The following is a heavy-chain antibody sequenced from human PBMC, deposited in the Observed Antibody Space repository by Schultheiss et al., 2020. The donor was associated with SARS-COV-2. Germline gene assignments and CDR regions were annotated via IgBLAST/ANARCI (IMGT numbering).Heavy chain of an antibody. J-gene: IGHJ4*02. Sequence: SETLSLTCTVSGGSISSSSYYWGWIRQPPGKGLEWIGEVNHSGNTNYNPSLKRRVTISVDTSKNQFSLRLSSVTAADTAVYYCARAQVARGWLQLGPSDYWGQGTLVTVSS. CDR2: VNHSGNT. V-gene: IGHV4-39*01. CDR3: ARAQVARGWLQLGPSDY. CDR1: GGSISSSSYY. D-gene: IGHD5-24*01.